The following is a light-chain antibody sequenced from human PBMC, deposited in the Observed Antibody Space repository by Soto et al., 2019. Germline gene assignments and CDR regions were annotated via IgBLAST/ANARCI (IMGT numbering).Light chain of an antibody. V-gene: IGLV2-14*01. J-gene: IGLJ2*01. CDR1: SSDVGGYNY. CDR2: DVS. Sequence: QSALTQPASVSGSPGQSITISCTGTSSDVGGYNYVSWYQQHPGKAPKLMIYDVSNRPSGVSNRCSGSTSGNTASLTISGLQAEDEADYYCSSYTSSSTPVVVGGGTKVTVL. CDR3: SSYTSSSTPVV.